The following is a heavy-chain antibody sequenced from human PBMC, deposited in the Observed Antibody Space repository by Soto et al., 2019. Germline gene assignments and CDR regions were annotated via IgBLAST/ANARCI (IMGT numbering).Heavy chain of an antibody. CDR1: GYTFTSYY. D-gene: IGHD3-3*01. J-gene: IGHJ6*02. Sequence: ASVKVSCKASGYTFTSYYMHWVLQAPVQGLEWMGIINPSGGSTSYAQKFQGRVTMTRDTSTSTVYMELSSLRSEDTAVYYCASNQRITIFGVVIIPYDGMDVWGQGTTVTVSS. CDR2: INPSGGST. CDR3: ASNQRITIFGVVIIPYDGMDV. V-gene: IGHV1-46*01.